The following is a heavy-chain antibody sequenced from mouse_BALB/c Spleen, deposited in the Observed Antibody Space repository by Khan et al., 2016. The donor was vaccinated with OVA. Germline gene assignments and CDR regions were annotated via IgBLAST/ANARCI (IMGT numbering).Heavy chain of an antibody. CDR2: INPSSGGT. J-gene: IGHJ3*01. CDR3: TRSGYGSFAY. V-gene: IGHV1S81*02. CDR1: GYTFTSYY. D-gene: IGHD2-2*01. Sequence: QVRLQQSGAELVKPGASVRLSCKASGYTFTSYYLYWVKQRPGQGLEWIGDINPSSGGTNFNEKFKSKATLTVDKSSSPAYIQLNSLTSEDSAVYYCTRSGYGSFAYWGQGTLVTVSA.